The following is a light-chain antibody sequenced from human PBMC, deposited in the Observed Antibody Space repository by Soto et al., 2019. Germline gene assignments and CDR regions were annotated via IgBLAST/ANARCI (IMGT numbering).Light chain of an antibody. Sequence: DIQMTQSPSTLSASVGDRVSITCRARQSISRQLAWYQQKPGKAPNLLIYQASNLETGVPSRFTGSGSGTEFTLTISSLQPDDLATYYGLQYQSYGTFGQETKVEV. J-gene: IGKJ1*01. CDR1: QSISRQ. CDR3: LQYQSYGT. V-gene: IGKV1-5*03. CDR2: QAS.